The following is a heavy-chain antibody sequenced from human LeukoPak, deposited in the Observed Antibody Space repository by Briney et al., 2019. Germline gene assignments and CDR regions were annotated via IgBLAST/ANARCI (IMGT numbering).Heavy chain of an antibody. V-gene: IGHV3-48*03. J-gene: IGHJ4*02. Sequence: GGSLRLSCAASGFTFSSYEMNWVRQAPGKGLEWVSYISSSGSTIYYADSVKGRFTISRDNAKNSLYLQMNSLRAEATAVYYFARDLRGSPIDYWGQGTLVTVSS. D-gene: IGHD3-16*01. CDR1: GFTFSSYE. CDR2: ISSSGSTI. CDR3: ARDLRGSPIDY.